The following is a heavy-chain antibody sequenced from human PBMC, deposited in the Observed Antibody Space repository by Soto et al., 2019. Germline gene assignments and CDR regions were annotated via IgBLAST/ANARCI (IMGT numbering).Heavy chain of an antibody. CDR2: INPNSGGT. D-gene: IGHD3-22*01. CDR3: ARDQWLARHYYYYGMDV. V-gene: IGHV1-2*02. J-gene: IGHJ6*02. Sequence: QVQLVQSGAEVKKPGASVKVSCKASGYTFTGYYMHWVRQAPGQGLEWMGWINPNSGGTNYAQKFQGRVTMTRDTSISTAYMELSRLRSDDTAVYYCARDQWLARHYYYYGMDVWGQGTTVTVSS. CDR1: GYTFTGYY.